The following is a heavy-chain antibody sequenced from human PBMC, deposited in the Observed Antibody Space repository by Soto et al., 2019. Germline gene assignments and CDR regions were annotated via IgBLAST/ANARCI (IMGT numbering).Heavy chain of an antibody. J-gene: IGHJ4*02. D-gene: IGHD2-21*01. CDR3: ARGDVDSPHCGLEY. CDR1: GGSFSGSY. CDR2: INHSGST. V-gene: IGHV4-34*01. Sequence: QVQLQQWGAGLLKPSETLSLACAVYGGSFSGSYWRWIRQPPGKGLEGIGEINHSGSTNCNPSLQRRVTISVGTSKNQFSLKLSSVTASATAVYCCARGDVDSPHCGLEYCGQVTLVTVSS.